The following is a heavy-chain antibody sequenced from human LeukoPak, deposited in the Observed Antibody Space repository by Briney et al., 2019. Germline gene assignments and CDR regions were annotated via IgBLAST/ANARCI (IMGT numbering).Heavy chain of an antibody. Sequence: SGTLSLTCVVSGGSISSSDWWSWVRQPPVKGLEWIGEIHHSESTNYNPSLKSRVTISVDTSKNQFSLKLSSVTAADTAVYYCARGGSGSGSSTTPYYYYYGMNVWGQGTTVTVSS. CDR2: IHHSEST. CDR3: ARGGSGSGSSTTPYYYYYGMNV. D-gene: IGHD1-26*01. J-gene: IGHJ6*02. V-gene: IGHV4-4*02. CDR1: GGSISSSDW.